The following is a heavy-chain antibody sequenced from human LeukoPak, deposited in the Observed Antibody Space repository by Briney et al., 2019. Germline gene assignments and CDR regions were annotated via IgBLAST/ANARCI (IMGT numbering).Heavy chain of an antibody. J-gene: IGHJ5*02. CDR2: IIPIFGTA. CDR1: GGTFSSYA. D-gene: IGHD2-2*02. CDR3: ARESCSSTSCYTDWFDP. V-gene: IGHV1-69*05. Sequence: ASVKVSCKASGGTFSSYAISWVRQAPGQGLEWMGGIIPIFGTANYAQKFQGRVTITTDESTSTAYLELSSLRSEDTAVYYCARESCSSTSCYTDWFDPWGQGTLVTVSS.